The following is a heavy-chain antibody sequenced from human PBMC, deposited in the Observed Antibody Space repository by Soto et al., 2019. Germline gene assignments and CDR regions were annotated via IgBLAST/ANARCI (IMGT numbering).Heavy chain of an antibody. CDR1: GGSVSSGSYY. J-gene: IGHJ4*02. CDR3: ASMVDGYNGYYFDY. V-gene: IGHV4-61*01. D-gene: IGHD2-8*01. Sequence: SETLSLTCTVSGGSVSSGSYYWSWIRQPPGKGLEWIGYIYYSGSTNYNPSLKGRVTISVDTSKNQFSLKLSSVTAADTAVYYCASMVDGYNGYYFDYWGRGTLVTVSS. CDR2: IYYSGST.